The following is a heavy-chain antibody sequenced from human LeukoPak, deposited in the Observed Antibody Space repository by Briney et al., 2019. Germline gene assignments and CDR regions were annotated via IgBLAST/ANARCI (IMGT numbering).Heavy chain of an antibody. CDR3: ARHPAEGDY. CDR1: GFTFSDFY. CDR2: ISGSSSNT. J-gene: IGHJ4*02. Sequence: GGSLRLSCAASGFTFSDFYMSWIRQAPGKGLESVSYISGSSSNTNYAASVKGRFTISRDNAKNSLYLQMNSLRPEDTAVYYCARHPAEGDYWGQGTLVTVSS. D-gene: IGHD2-15*01. V-gene: IGHV3-11*03.